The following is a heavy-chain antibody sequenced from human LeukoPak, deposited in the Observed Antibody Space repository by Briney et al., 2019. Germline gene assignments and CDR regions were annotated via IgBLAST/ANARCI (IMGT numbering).Heavy chain of an antibody. J-gene: IGHJ4*02. CDR1: GYSISSGYY. D-gene: IGHD6-13*01. CDR2: IYHSGST. V-gene: IGHV4-38-2*02. Sequence: PSETLSLTCTVSGYSISSGYYWGWIRRPPGKGLEWMGSIYHSGSTYYNPSLKSRVTISVDTSKNQFSLKLSSVTAADTAVYYCARDETGSSSSIDYWGQGTLVTVSS. CDR3: ARDETGSSSSIDY.